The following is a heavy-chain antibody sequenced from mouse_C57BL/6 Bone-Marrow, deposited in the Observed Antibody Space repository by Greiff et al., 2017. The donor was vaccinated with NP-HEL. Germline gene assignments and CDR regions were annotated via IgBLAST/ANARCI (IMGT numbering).Heavy chain of an antibody. V-gene: IGHV14-3*01. CDR3: ARESYYGSSSGYFDV. CDR2: IDPANGNT. Sequence: VQLQQSVAELVRPGASVKFSCTASGFNIKNTYMHWVKQRPEQGLEWIGRIDPANGNTKYAPKFQGKATITADTSSNTAYLQLSSLTSEDTAIYYCARESYYGSSSGYFDVWGTGTTVTVSS. D-gene: IGHD1-1*01. CDR1: GFNIKNTY. J-gene: IGHJ1*03.